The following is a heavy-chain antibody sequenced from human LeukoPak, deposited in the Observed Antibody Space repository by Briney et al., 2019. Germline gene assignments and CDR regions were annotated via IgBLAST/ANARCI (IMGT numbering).Heavy chain of an antibody. CDR1: RFIFSNYW. D-gene: IGHD1-26*01. J-gene: IGHJ3*02. CDR3: AGVRYSGNYGGAFDI. Sequence: PGGSLRVSCAASRFIFSNYWMTWVRQAPGRGLEWVANIKQDGSEKYYVDSVKGRFTISRDNAKNSLYLQMDSLRAEDAAVYYCAGVRYSGNYGGAFDIWGQGTLVPGSS. V-gene: IGHV3-7*05. CDR2: IKQDGSEK.